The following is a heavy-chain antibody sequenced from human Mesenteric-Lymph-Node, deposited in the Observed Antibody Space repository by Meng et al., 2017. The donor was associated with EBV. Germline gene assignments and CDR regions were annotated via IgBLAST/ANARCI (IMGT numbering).Heavy chain of an antibody. CDR2: INPNTGGT. J-gene: IGHJ4*02. D-gene: IGHD3-10*01. Sequence: QVQLVQSGTEVKKPGASVKVSCKASGYTFTGYYIHWVRQAPGQGLEWMGRINPNTGGTNYAQKFQGRVTVTRDTSISTASMELTRLTSDDTAVYYCARVGEFGSGSYLNDWGQGTQVTVSS. V-gene: IGHV1-2*06. CDR1: GYTFTGYY. CDR3: ARVGEFGSGSYLND.